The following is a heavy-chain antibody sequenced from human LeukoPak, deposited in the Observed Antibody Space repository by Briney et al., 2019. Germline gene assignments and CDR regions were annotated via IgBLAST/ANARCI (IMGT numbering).Heavy chain of an antibody. Sequence: SETLSLTCTVSGGSISISNYYWGWIRQPPGKGLEWIGNIYYSGSTYYSPSLKSRVTISVDTSKNQFSLKLTSVTAADTAVYYCARDHSNGRGRVVIGDAFDIWGQGTMVTVSS. D-gene: IGHD3-3*01. J-gene: IGHJ3*02. CDR1: GGSISISNYY. V-gene: IGHV4-39*07. CDR3: ARDHSNGRGRVVIGDAFDI. CDR2: IYYSGST.